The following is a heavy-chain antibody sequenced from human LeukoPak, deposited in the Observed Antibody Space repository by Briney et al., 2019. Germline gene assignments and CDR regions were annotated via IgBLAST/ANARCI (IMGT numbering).Heavy chain of an antibody. CDR2: ISYEGSNK. CDR1: GFTFSSYG. D-gene: IGHD3-10*01. J-gene: IGHJ4*02. V-gene: IGHV3-30*18. CDR3: AKDLWLLDY. Sequence: PGGSLRLSCAASGFTFSSYGMQGVREAPGKGLEGVAVISYEGSNKYYADSVKGRFTISRDNSKNTLYLQMNSLRAEDTAVYYCAKDLWLLDYWGQGTLVTVSS.